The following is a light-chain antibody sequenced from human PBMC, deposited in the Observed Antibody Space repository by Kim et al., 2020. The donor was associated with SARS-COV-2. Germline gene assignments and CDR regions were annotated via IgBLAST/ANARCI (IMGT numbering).Light chain of an antibody. Sequence: QSALTQPPSMSGSPGQSVTISCTGTSSDVGSYNRVSWYQQHPGTALKLMIYDVSNRPSGVHDRFSGSKSGNTASLTISGLQAEDEADYYCSSYTSSSTVVFGGGPQLTVL. J-gene: IGLJ2*01. CDR2: DVS. V-gene: IGLV2-18*02. CDR1: SSDVGSYNR. CDR3: SSYTSSSTVV.